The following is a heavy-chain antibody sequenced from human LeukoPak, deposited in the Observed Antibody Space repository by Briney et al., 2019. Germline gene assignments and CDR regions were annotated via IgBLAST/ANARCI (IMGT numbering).Heavy chain of an antibody. CDR1: GFMFSDYT. J-gene: IGHJ6*03. V-gene: IGHV3-64*02. Sequence: GGSLRLSCAGSGFMFSDYTMHRVRQAPGKGLEYVSAVTGNARSKYHADSVRGRFTISRDNSKDTLYLQMGSLRPEDTAVYYCARGPSSSFYMDVWGKGTTVTISS. CDR2: VTGNARSK. CDR3: ARGPSSSFYMDV.